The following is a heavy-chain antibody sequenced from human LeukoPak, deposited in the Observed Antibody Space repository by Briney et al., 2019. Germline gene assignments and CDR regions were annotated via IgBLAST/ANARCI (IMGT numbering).Heavy chain of an antibody. J-gene: IGHJ6*02. CDR3: ARDRYCTNGVCYLGPAFYYYYGMDV. Sequence: LSLTCTVSGGSISSYYWSWIRQAPGKGLEWVSYISSSGSTIYYADSVKGRFTISRDNAKNSLYLQMNSLRAEDTAVYYCARDRYCTNGVCYLGPAFYYYYGMDVWGQGTTVTVSS. V-gene: IGHV3-11*01. CDR1: GGSISSYY. CDR2: ISSSGSTI. D-gene: IGHD2-8*01.